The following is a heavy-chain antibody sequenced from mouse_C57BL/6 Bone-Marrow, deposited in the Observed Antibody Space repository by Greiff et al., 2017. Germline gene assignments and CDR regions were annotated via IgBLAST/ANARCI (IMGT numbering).Heavy chain of an antibody. V-gene: IGHV2-9-1*01. CDR3: ARLIYYYRSSYEDYAMDY. CDR1: GFSLTSYA. Sequence: VQLQESGPGLVAPSQSLSITCTVSGFSLTSYAISWVRQPPGKGLEWLGVIWTGGGTNYNSALKSRLSISKDNSKSQVFLKMNSLQTDDTARYYCARLIYYYRSSYEDYAMDYWGQGTSVTVSS. J-gene: IGHJ4*01. CDR2: IWTGGGT. D-gene: IGHD1-1*01.